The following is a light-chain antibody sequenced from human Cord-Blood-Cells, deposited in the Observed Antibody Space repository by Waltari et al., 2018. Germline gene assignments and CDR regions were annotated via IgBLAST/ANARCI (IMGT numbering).Light chain of an antibody. J-gene: IGKJ1*01. Sequence: EIVLPQSPGTLCLSPGERATLSCRASQSVSSSYLAWYQQKPGQPPRLLIYGASSRATGIPDRFSGSGSGTDFTLTISRLEAEDFAVYYCQQYGSSTWTFGPGTKVEIK. CDR2: GAS. CDR1: QSVSSSY. V-gene: IGKV3-20*01. CDR3: QQYGSSTWT.